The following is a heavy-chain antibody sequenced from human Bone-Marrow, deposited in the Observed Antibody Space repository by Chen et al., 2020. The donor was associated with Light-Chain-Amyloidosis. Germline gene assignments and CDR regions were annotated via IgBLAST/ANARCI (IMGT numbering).Heavy chain of an antibody. CDR2: IYPDDSDA. V-gene: IGHV5-51*01. CDR1: GYTFPNYW. Sequence: EVQLEQSGPEVKKPGESLKISCKGSGYTFPNYWIGWVRQMPGKGLEWMGVIYPDDSDARYSPSLEGQVTSSADKSITTAYLQWRSLKASDTAMYYCARRRDGDNFDYWGQGTLVTVAS. J-gene: IGHJ4*02. CDR3: ARRRDGDNFDY.